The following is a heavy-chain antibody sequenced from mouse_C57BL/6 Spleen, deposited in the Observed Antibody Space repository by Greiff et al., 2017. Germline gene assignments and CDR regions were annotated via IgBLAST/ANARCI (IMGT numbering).Heavy chain of an antibody. V-gene: IGHV1-80*01. Sequence: QVQLQQSGAELVKPGASVKISCKASGYAFSSYWMNWVKQRPGKGLEWIGQIYPGDGDTNYNGKFKGKATLTADKSSSTAYMQLSSLTSEDSAVYFCARWNLTTGYFDYWGQGTTLTVSS. CDR1: GYAFSSYW. CDR3: ARWNLTTGYFDY. J-gene: IGHJ2*01. CDR2: IYPGDGDT. D-gene: IGHD1-1*01.